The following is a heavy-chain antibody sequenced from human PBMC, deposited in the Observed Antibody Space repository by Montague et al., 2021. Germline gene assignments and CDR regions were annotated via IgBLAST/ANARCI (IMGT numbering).Heavy chain of an antibody. CDR3: ARRARSLYHFDN. V-gene: IGHV3-23*01. CDR2: INDRGGET. D-gene: IGHD2-2*01. Sequence: SLRLSCAASGFSFSSYAMGWVRQAPGRGLEWVSIINDRGGETHHAGSVKGRFTLSSDNSMSTLYLQMNTLGVEDTAVYYCARRARSLYHFDNWGQGTLVTVSS. CDR1: GFSFSSYA. J-gene: IGHJ4*02.